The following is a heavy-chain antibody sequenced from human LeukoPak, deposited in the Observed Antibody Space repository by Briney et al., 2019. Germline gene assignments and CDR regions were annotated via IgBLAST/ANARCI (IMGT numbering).Heavy chain of an antibody. CDR3: ERDDVRYSSSPSAYFDY. V-gene: IGHV4-31*03. D-gene: IGHD6-6*01. CDR2: IYYSGST. CDR1: GGSISSGGYY. Sequence: SQTLSLTCTVSGGSISSGGYYWSWIRQHPGKGLEWIGYIYYSGSTYYNPSLKSRVTISVDTSKNQFSLKLSSVTAADTAVYYCERDDVRYSSSPSAYFDYWGQGTLVTVSS. J-gene: IGHJ4*02.